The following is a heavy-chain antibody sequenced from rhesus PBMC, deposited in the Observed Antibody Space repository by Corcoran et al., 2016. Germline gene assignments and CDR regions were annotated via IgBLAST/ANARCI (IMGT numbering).Heavy chain of an antibody. CDR3: AGATFDY. CDR2: GDPGDGEA. J-gene: IGHJ4*01. D-gene: IGHD1-44*02. V-gene: IGHV1-111*02. CDR1: GYTFIDHF. Sequence: EVQLVQSGAEVKKPGASVKISCKASGYTFIDHFLQWVRQAPGKGLEGRGRGDPGDGEAIHARKFQDRVPVPADPSTDTAYMELSSLRSEDTAVYYCAGATFDYWGQGVLVTVSS.